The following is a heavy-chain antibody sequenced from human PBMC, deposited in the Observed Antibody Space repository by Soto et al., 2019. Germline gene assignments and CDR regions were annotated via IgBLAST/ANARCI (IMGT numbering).Heavy chain of an antibody. CDR2: IYYSGST. CDR3: ARDLELGWFDP. Sequence: SASLSLTCTVSCGSIISIYWICIRQPPGKGLEWIGYIYYSGSTNYNPSLKSRVTISVDTSKNQFSLKLSSVTAADTAVYYCARDLELGWFDPWGQGTLVTVSS. J-gene: IGHJ5*02. CDR1: CGSIISIY. D-gene: IGHD1-7*01. V-gene: IGHV4-59*01.